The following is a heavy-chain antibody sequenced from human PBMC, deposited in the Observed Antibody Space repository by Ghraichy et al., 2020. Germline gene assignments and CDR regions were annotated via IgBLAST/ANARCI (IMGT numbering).Heavy chain of an antibody. J-gene: IGHJ4*02. D-gene: IGHD3-16*02. CDR3: VRGYCYNKTCHYCFDH. Sequence: ASVKVSCKTSGFSFSTYAMHWVRQAPGQRLEWMGWIIAANGDTKYSQKFQGRVTFTRDTSASTAYMELSSLRSEDTATYYCVRGYCYNKTCHYCFDHWGQGTLVTVSS. CDR1: GFSFSTYA. V-gene: IGHV1-3*01. CDR2: IIAANGDT.